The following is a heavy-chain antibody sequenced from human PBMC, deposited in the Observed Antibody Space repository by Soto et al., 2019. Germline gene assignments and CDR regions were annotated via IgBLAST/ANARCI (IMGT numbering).Heavy chain of an antibody. Sequence: EVQLLESGGGLVQPGGSLRLSCAASGFTFSSYAMSWVRQAPGKGLEWVSAISCSGGSTYYADSVKGRFTISRDNSKNTLYLQMNSLRAEDTAVYYCARGFDIVGATLDYWGQGTLVTVSS. CDR1: GFTFSSYA. V-gene: IGHV3-23*01. CDR3: ARGFDIVGATLDY. CDR2: ISCSGGST. D-gene: IGHD1-26*01. J-gene: IGHJ4*02.